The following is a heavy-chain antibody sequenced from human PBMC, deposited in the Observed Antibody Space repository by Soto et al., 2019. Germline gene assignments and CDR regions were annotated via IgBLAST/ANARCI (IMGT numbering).Heavy chain of an antibody. J-gene: IGHJ4*02. CDR2: IWYDGSNK. Sequence: QVQLVESGGGVVQPGRSLRLSCAASGFTFSSYGMHWVRQAPGKGLEWVAVIWYDGSNKYYADSVKGRFTISRDNSKNTLYLQVNSLRAEDTAVYYCARDELLWFGERGGYFDYWGQGTLVTVSS. D-gene: IGHD3-10*01. V-gene: IGHV3-33*01. CDR1: GFTFSSYG. CDR3: ARDELLWFGERGGYFDY.